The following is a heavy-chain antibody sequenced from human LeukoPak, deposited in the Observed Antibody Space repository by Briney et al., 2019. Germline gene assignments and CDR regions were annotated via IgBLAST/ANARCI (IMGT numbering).Heavy chain of an antibody. CDR2: INSDGSST. Sequence: PGGSLRLSCAASGFTFSSYWMHWVRQAPGKGLVWVSRINSDGSSTSYADSVKGRFTISRDNAKNTLYLQMNSLRAEDTAVYYCARVSYYDILTGYYTENYYFDYWGQGTLVTVSS. V-gene: IGHV3-74*01. CDR1: GFTFSSYW. CDR3: ARVSYYDILTGYYTENYYFDY. J-gene: IGHJ4*02. D-gene: IGHD3-9*01.